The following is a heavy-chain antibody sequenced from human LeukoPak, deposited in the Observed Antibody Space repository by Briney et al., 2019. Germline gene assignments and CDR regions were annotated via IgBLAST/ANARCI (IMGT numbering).Heavy chain of an antibody. V-gene: IGHV3-48*04. D-gene: IGHD6-25*01. CDR1: GFTFSSYW. Sequence: GGSLRLSCAASGFTFSSYWMNWVRQAPGKGLEWVSYISSSSSTIYYADSVKGRFTISRDNAKNSLYLQMNSLRSEDTAVYYCAREAGYSSGWRTWGVDYWGQGTLVTVSS. J-gene: IGHJ4*02. CDR3: AREAGYSSGWRTWGVDY. CDR2: ISSSSSTI.